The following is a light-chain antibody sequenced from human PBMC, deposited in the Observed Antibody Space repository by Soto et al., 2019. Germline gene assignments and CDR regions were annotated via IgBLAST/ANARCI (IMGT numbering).Light chain of an antibody. CDR2: SNN. CDR1: RSNIGSNT. CDR3: AAWDDSLNGRV. V-gene: IGLV1-44*01. Sequence: SVLTQPPSASGTPGQRVTISCSGSRSNIGSNTVNWYQQLPGTAPKLLIYSNNQRPSGVPDRFSVSKSGTSASLAISGLQSEDEDDYYCAAWDDSLNGRVFGTGTKVTVL. J-gene: IGLJ1*01.